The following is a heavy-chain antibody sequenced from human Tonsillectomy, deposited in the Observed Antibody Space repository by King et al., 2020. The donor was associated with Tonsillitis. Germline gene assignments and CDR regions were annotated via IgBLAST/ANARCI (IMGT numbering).Heavy chain of an antibody. CDR2: IKQDGSEA. V-gene: IGHV3-7*03. J-gene: IGHJ2*01. Sequence: VQLVESGGGLVQPGGSLRLSCAASGFTFSSYWMSWVRQAPGKGLEWVANIKQDGSEAYYVGSVTGRLTISRDNAENSLYLQMNSLRAEDTAVYYCARDSLTATRAFDLWGRGTLVTVSS. CDR1: GFTFSSYW. D-gene: IGHD1-14*01. CDR3: ARDSLTATRAFDL.